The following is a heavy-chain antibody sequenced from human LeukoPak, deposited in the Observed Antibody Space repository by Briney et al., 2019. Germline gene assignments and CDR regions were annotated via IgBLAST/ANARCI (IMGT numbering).Heavy chain of an antibody. J-gene: IGHJ4*02. Sequence: GGSLRLSCAASGFSFSIYGMNWVRQAPGKGLEWISGITGSGGTTYYADSVKGRATISRDNSKNTLYLQMNSLRAEDTAVYYCAKDWSPASGRGGYFDYWGQGTLVTVSS. D-gene: IGHD6-13*01. CDR3: AKDWSPASGRGGYFDY. CDR2: ITGSGGTT. V-gene: IGHV3-23*01. CDR1: GFSFSIYG.